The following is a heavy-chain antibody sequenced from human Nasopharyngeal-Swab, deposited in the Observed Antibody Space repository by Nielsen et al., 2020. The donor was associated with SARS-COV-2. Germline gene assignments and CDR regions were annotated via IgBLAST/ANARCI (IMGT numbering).Heavy chain of an antibody. D-gene: IGHD1-26*01. J-gene: IGHJ4*02. Sequence: WVRQAPGQRLEWMGWINAGNGNTKYSQKFQGRVTITRDTSASTAYMELSSLRPEDTAVYYCARGGSGSYLPIYWGQGTLVTVSS. CDR3: ARGGSGSYLPIY. CDR2: INAGNGNT. V-gene: IGHV1-3*01.